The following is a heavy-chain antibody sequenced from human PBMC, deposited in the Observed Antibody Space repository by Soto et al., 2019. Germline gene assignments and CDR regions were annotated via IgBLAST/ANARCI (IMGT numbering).Heavy chain of an antibody. Sequence: PSETLSLTCAVYGGSFSGYYWSWIRQPPGKGLEWIGEINHRGSTNYNPSLKSRVTISVDTSKNQFSLKLSSVTAADTAVYHCAGGSTRGYNLAFDYWGQGTLVTVSS. CDR1: GGSFSGYY. CDR3: AGGSTRGYNLAFDY. J-gene: IGHJ4*02. D-gene: IGHD5-12*01. CDR2: INHRGST. V-gene: IGHV4-34*01.